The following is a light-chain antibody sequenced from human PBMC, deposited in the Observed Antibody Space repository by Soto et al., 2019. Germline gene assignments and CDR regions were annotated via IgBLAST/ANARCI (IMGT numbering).Light chain of an antibody. J-gene: IGKJ2*01. CDR2: GVS. CDR3: QQYETWPRT. V-gene: IGKV3-15*01. CDR1: QNVHIN. Sequence: ETVMTQSPATLSVSPGDTATLSCRSSQNVHINLAWYQQKPGQAPTLLIYGVSARAPGVPARFSGAGSGTGFTLTIRSLQSADFAVYCCQQYETWPRTFGQGTKVAIQ.